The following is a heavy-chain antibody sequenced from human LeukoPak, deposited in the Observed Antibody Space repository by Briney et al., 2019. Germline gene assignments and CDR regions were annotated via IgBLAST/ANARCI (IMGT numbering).Heavy chain of an antibody. D-gene: IGHD3-10*01. V-gene: IGHV1-69*06. CDR1: GGTFSSYA. Sequence: SVKVSCKASGGTFSSYALNWVRQAPGQGLEWMGEIIPMYDKTNYAQKFHGRVTITADKSTSTAYMELTSLRSDDTAVYYCARDRDYYYGSGSYFYYWGQGTPVTVSS. J-gene: IGHJ4*02. CDR3: ARDRDYYYGSGSYFYY. CDR2: IIPMYDKT.